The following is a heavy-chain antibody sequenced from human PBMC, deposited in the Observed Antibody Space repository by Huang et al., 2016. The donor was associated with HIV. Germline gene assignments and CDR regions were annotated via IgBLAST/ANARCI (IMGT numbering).Heavy chain of an antibody. D-gene: IGHD3-3*01. V-gene: IGHV4-61*09. J-gene: IGHJ6*03. CDR1: GSSMNNGSPS. Sequence: QVQLQESGPGLLRPSQTLSLTCTVSGSSMNNGSPSWTGSRQPAGKGWDWIGHMDASGTTNYNPSLRSRVTISVDKSKNQFSLKLTSVTAADTAVYYCARGVSILGVVSYYMDVWGKGTTVTVSS. CDR2: MDASGTT. CDR3: ARGVSILGVVSYYMDV.